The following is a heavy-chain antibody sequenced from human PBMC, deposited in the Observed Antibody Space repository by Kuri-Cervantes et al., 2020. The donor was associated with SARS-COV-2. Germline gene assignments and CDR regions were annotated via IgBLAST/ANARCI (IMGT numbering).Heavy chain of an antibody. Sequence: GESLKISCAASGFTFSSYWMSWVRQAPGKGLEWVANIKQDGSEKYYVDSVKGRFTISRDNAKNSLYLQMNSLRAEDTAVYYCAGGKSYDFWSGYLDWFDPWGQGTLVTVSS. CDR1: GFTFSSYW. CDR3: AGGKSYDFWSGYLDWFDP. V-gene: IGHV3-7*01. CDR2: IKQDGSEK. J-gene: IGHJ5*02. D-gene: IGHD3-3*01.